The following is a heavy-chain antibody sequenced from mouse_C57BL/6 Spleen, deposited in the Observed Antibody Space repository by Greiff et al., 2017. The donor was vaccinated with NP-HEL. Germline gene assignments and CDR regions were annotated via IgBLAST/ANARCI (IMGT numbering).Heavy chain of an antibody. D-gene: IGHD1-1*01. CDR1: GYTFTSYW. V-gene: IGHV1-55*01. CDR3: ARDIYYGSSYDY. Sequence: QVQLKQPGAELVKPGASVKMSCKASGYTFTSYWITWVKQRPGQGLEWIGDIYPGSGSTNYNEKFKSKATLTVDTSSSTAYMQLSSLTSEDSAVYYCARDIYYGSSYDYWGQGTTLTVSS. CDR2: IYPGSGST. J-gene: IGHJ2*01.